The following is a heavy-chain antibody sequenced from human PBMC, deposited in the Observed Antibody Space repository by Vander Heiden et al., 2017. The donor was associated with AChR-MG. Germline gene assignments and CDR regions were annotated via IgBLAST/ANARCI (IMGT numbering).Heavy chain of an antibody. CDR1: GVTFSDCY. J-gene: IGHJ4*02. D-gene: IGHD1-20*01. CDR3: ANNWNHHNF. Sequence: QVQLVEPGGGLVKPGGSLRLSCAASGVTFSDCYRAWIPQTPGKGLEWLSYISSTSSNIYYADSVKGRFTISRDNAKKSLYLQMNSLRAEDTAVYYCANNWNHHNFWGQGTLVTVSS. V-gene: IGHV3-11*01. CDR2: ISSTSSNI.